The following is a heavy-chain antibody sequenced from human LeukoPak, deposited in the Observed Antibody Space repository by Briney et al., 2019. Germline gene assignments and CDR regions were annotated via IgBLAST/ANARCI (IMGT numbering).Heavy chain of an antibody. D-gene: IGHD6-6*01. CDR3: ATQKNTPRPAYYFDY. V-gene: IGHV4-61*02. Sequence: SETLSLTCTVSGGSISSGSYYWSWIRQPAGKGLEWIGRIYTSGSSNYNPSLKSRVTISVDTSKNQFSLRLSSVTAADTAVYYCATQKNTPRPAYYFDYWGQGTLVAVSS. CDR2: IYTSGSS. CDR1: GGSISSGSYY. J-gene: IGHJ4*02.